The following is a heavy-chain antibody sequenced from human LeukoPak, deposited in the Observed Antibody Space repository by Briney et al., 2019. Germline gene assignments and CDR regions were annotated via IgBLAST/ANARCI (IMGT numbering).Heavy chain of an antibody. V-gene: IGHV4-59*01. CDR2: IYYSGST. CDR3: ARLIPYYYYDSRGGYFDY. Sequence: PSETLSLTCIVSGGSISSYYWSWIRQPPGKGLEWIGYIYYSGSTNYNPSLKSRVTISVDTSKNRFSLKLSSVTAADTAAYYCARLIPYYYYDSRGGYFDYWGQGTLVTVSS. CDR1: GGSISSYY. D-gene: IGHD3-22*01. J-gene: IGHJ4*02.